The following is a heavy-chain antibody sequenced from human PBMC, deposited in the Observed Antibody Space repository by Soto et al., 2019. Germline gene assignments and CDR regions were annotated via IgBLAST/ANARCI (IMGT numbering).Heavy chain of an antibody. D-gene: IGHD3-10*01. CDR3: ARVMGFGELLYHFDY. V-gene: IGHV4-59*01. J-gene: IGHJ4*02. CDR1: GGSISSYY. Sequence: PSETLSLTCTVSGGSISSYYWSWIRQPPGKGLEWIGYIYYSGSTNYNPSLKSRVTISVDTSKNQFSLKLSSVTAADTAVYYCARVMGFGELLYHFDYWGQGTLVTVSS. CDR2: IYYSGST.